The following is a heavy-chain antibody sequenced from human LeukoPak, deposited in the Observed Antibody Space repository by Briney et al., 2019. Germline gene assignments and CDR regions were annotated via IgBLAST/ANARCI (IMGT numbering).Heavy chain of an antibody. CDR2: IGGSGSST. Sequence: GGSLRLSCAAPGFTFSNYVMSWVRQAPGKGLEWVSAIGGSGSSTYCADSVKGRFTISRDNTKNTLYLQMNSLRAEDTAVYYCAKTSLLLWFGDWGQGTLVTVSS. D-gene: IGHD3-10*01. CDR1: GFTFSNYV. V-gene: IGHV3-23*01. J-gene: IGHJ4*02. CDR3: AKTSLLLWFGD.